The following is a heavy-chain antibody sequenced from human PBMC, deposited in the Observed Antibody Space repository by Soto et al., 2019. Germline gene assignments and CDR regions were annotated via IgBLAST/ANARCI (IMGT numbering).Heavy chain of an antibody. D-gene: IGHD1-20*01. Sequence: QVQLVQSGAEVKKPGASVKVSCKASGYTFTSYDINWVRQAPGQGLEWVGWTTPNSGDTGYAQTFQGRVTLTRDTSRSTAYMELSSLTSEDTAVYYCARNLYNTGSFDHWGQGTLVTVSS. J-gene: IGHJ4*02. CDR2: TTPNSGDT. CDR1: GYTFTSYD. CDR3: ARNLYNTGSFDH. V-gene: IGHV1-8*02.